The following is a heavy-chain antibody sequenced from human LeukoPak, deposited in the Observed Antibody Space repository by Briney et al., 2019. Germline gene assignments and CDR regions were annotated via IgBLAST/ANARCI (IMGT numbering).Heavy chain of an antibody. CDR2: VSLGGST. D-gene: IGHD3-16*01. Sequence: SEILSLTCTVSGDSIGSRYYWVWIRQPPGKGLEWIGSVSLGGSTYYNPSLKSRVTVSVDTSKNQFSLFLSSLTAADTAVYFCAGDPDPGGLDYWGQGTLVTVSS. CDR3: AGDPDPGGLDY. V-gene: IGHV4-38-2*02. J-gene: IGHJ4*02. CDR1: GDSIGSRYY.